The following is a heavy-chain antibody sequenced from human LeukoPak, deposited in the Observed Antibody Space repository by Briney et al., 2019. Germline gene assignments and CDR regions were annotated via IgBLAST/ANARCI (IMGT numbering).Heavy chain of an antibody. J-gene: IGHJ6*03. V-gene: IGHV3-33*06. CDR1: GFTFSSYG. CDR3: AKDGETVGAPYYYYMDV. Sequence: GRSLRLSCAASGFTFSSYGMHWVRQAPGKGLEWVAVIWYDGSNKYYADSVKGRFTISRDNSKNTLHLQMNSLRAEDTAVYYCAKDGETVGAPYYYYMDVWGKGTTVTVSS. CDR2: IWYDGSNK. D-gene: IGHD1-26*01.